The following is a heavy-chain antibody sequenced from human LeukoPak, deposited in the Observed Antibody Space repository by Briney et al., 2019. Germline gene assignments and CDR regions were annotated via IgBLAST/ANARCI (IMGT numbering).Heavy chain of an antibody. CDR2: ISYDGSNK. Sequence: PGGSLRLSCAASGFTFSSYAMHWVRQAPGKGLEWVAVISYDGSNKYYADSVKGRFTISRDNSKNTLYLQMNSLRAEDTAVYYCAKGQQQLVRGDWFDPWGQGTLVTVSS. J-gene: IGHJ5*02. CDR3: AKGQQQLVRGDWFDP. D-gene: IGHD6-13*01. CDR1: GFTFSSYA. V-gene: IGHV3-30-3*01.